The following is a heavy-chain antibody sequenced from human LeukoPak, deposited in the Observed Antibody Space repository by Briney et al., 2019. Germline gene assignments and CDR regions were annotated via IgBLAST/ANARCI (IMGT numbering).Heavy chain of an antibody. CDR2: IYYSGST. Sequence: SETLSLTCTVSGGSISSSSYYWGWIRQPPGKGLEWIGSIYYSGSTYYNPSLKSRVTISVDTSKNQFSLKLSSVTAADTAVYYCARRMAAPYSSAPPSFDYWGQGTLVTVSS. V-gene: IGHV4-39*01. D-gene: IGHD6-25*01. CDR1: GGSISSSSYY. CDR3: ARRMAAPYSSAPPSFDY. J-gene: IGHJ4*02.